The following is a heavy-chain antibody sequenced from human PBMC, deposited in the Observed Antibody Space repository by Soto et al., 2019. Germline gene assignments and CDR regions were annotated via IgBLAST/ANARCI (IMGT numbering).Heavy chain of an antibody. CDR3: ARERNDILTVFDY. J-gene: IGHJ4*02. CDR1: GGTFSSYA. Sequence: SVKVSCKASGGTFSSYAISWVRQAPGQGLEWMGGIIPIFGTANYAQKFQGRVTITADESTSTAYMELSSLRSEDTAVYYCARERNDILTVFDYWGQGTLVTVSS. CDR2: IIPIFGTA. D-gene: IGHD3-9*01. V-gene: IGHV1-69*13.